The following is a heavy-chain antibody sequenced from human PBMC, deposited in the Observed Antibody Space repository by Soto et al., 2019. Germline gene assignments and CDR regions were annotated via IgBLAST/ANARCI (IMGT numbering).Heavy chain of an antibody. CDR1: EFSFRDYV. CDR2: ISGNGITT. J-gene: IGHJ3*01. CDR3: AREGSTNAFDL. D-gene: IGHD1-26*01. V-gene: IGHV3-64*01. Sequence: GGSLRLSCAASEFSFRDYVIYWVRQAPGKGLEYVSSISGNGITTYYATSVKGRFTVSRDNSKSTAYLQMGSLRAEDMAVYYCAREGSTNAFDLWGHGTMVTVS.